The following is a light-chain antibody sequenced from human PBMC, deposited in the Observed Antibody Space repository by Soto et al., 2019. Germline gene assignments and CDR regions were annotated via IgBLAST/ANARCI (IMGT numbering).Light chain of an antibody. J-gene: IGLJ1*01. CDR3: QVWDSSSDHPFV. CDR1: NIGSET. V-gene: IGLV3-21*02. Sequence: SYELTQPPSLSVALGQTARITCGGKNIGSETVHWYQQKPGQAPVVVVYDDSARPSGIPERFSGSNSGNTATLTISRVDAGDEADYYCQVWDSSSDHPFVFGTGTKVTVL. CDR2: DDS.